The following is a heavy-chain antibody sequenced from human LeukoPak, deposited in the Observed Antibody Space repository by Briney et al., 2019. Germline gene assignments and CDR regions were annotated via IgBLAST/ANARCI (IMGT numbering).Heavy chain of an antibody. CDR3: ARVYYDSSGYPFDY. Sequence: SETLSLTCAVSGGSISSGGYSWSWIRQPPGKGLEWIGYIYHSGSTYYNPSLKSRVTISVDRSKNQFSLKLSSVTAADTAVYYRARVYYDSSGYPFDYWGQGTLVTVSS. J-gene: IGHJ4*02. D-gene: IGHD3-22*01. CDR1: GGSISSGGYS. V-gene: IGHV4-30-2*01. CDR2: IYHSGST.